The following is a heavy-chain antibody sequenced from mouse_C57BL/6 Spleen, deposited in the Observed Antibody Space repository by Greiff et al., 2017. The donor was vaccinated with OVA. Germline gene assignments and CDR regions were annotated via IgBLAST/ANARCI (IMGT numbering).Heavy chain of an antibody. V-gene: IGHV10-1*01. CDR1: GFSFNTYA. D-gene: IGHD2-10*02. CDR3: VRRGYDYAMDY. CDR2: IRSKSNNYAT. J-gene: IGHJ4*01. Sequence: EVKLVESGGGLVQPKGSLKLSCAASGFSFNTYAMNWVRQAPGKGLEWVARIRSKSNNYATYYADSVKDRFTISRDDSESMLYLQMNNLKTEDTAMYYCVRRGYDYAMDYWGQGTSVTVSS.